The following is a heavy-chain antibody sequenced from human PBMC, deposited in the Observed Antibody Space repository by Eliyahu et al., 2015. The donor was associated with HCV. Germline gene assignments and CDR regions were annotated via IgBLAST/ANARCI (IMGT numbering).Heavy chain of an antibody. CDR2: ISWNSGSI. Sequence: EVQLVESGGGLVQPGRSLRLSCAASGFTFDDYAMHWVRQAPGKGLEWVSGISWNSGSIGYADSVKGRFTISRDNAKNSLYLQMNSLRAEDTALYYCAKKARYFDLWGRGTLVTVSS. J-gene: IGHJ2*01. V-gene: IGHV3-9*01. CDR1: GFTFDDYA. CDR3: AKKARYFDL.